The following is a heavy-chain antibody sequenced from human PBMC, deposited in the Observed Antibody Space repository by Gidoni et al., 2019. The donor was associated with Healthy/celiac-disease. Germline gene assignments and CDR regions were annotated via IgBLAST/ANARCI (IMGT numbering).Heavy chain of an antibody. V-gene: IGHV4-34*01. CDR2: INHIGST. CDR1: GGSFRGYY. CDR3: ARGYTGEVPAAIPYYYYYGMDV. Sequence: QVQLRQWGAGLLKPSATLSLPCAASGGSFRGYYWSWIRQPPGKGLEWIGEINHIGSTNYNPALKSRVTISVDTSKNQFSLKLSSVTAADTAVYYCARGYTGEVPAAIPYYYYYGMDVWGQGTTVTVSS. D-gene: IGHD2-2*02. J-gene: IGHJ6*02.